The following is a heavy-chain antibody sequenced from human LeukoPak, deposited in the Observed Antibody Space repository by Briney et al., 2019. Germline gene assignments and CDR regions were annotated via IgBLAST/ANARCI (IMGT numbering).Heavy chain of an antibody. CDR3: ARQFSATFDY. V-gene: IGHV1-2*06. Sequence: ASVTVSCQASGYTCTSNYIHWVRHAPGQGLEWIGRINPNSGDTDYAQKFQGRVTMTRDTSISTDYVELSRLRSDDAAVYYSARQFSATFDYWGQGTLVTVSS. D-gene: IGHD3-10*01. J-gene: IGHJ4*02. CDR1: GYTCTSNY. CDR2: INPNSGDT.